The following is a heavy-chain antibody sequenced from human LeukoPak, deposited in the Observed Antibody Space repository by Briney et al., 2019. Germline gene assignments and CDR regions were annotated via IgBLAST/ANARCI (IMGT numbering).Heavy chain of an antibody. J-gene: IGHJ4*02. D-gene: IGHD2-2*02. CDR3: ARDVGLLYPSFDY. V-gene: IGHV3-7*01. CDR2: IKQDGSEK. CDR1: GFTFSSYW. Sequence: PGGSLRLSCAASGFTFSSYWMSWVRQAPGKGLEWVANIKQDGSEKYYVDSVKGRFTISRDNAKNSLYLQMNSLRAEDTAVYYCARDVGLLYPSFDYWGQGTLVTVSS.